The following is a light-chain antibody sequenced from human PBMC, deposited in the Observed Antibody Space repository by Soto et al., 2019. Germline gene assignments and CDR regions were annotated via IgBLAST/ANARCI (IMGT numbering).Light chain of an antibody. CDR1: NSNMGRNY. J-gene: IGLJ2*01. CDR2: RND. V-gene: IGLV1-47*01. Sequence: QSVLTQTPSASGTPGQSVTISGSGSNSNMGRNYVYWYQQVPGTAPKLLMYRNDVRPSGVPDRFTGSKSGTSASLAISGLRSEDEADYYCAVWDNSLNGVAFGGGTKLTVL. CDR3: AVWDNSLNGVA.